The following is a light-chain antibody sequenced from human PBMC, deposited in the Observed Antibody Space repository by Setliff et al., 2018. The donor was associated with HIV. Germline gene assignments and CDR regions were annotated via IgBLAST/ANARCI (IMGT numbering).Light chain of an antibody. J-gene: IGLJ1*01. CDR1: SNDVGRYDL. Sequence: QSALTQPASVSGSPGQSITISCTGTSNDVGRYDLVSRYQQHPARAPKLIIYQANRRPSGVSNRFSGSKSGNVASLTISGLQAEDEADYYCCSNTGSNTFVFGTGTKV. CDR2: QAN. CDR3: CSNTGSNTFV. V-gene: IGLV2-23*01.